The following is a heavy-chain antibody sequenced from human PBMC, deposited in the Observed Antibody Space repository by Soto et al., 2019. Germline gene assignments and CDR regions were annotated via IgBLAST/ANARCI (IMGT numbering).Heavy chain of an antibody. CDR3: AKDYYSDRNGLHFDY. V-gene: IGHV3-9*01. J-gene: IGHJ4*02. CDR2: ISWNSGII. D-gene: IGHD3-22*01. CDR1: GFRFDGYA. Sequence: GGSLRLSCAVSGFRFDGYAMHWVRQAPGKGLEWVSGISWNSGIIGYADSVKGRFTISRDNAENSLYLHMNSLRVEDTALYYCAKDYYSDRNGLHFDYWGQGSQVTVS.